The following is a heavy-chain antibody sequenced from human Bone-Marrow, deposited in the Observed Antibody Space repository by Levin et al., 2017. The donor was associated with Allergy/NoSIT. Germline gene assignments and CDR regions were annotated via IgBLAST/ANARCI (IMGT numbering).Heavy chain of an antibody. CDR1: GISVTNSY. CDR3: ATTDGGSGSYYGY. D-gene: IGHD3-10*01. J-gene: IGHJ4*02. V-gene: IGHV3-53*01. Sequence: HPGGSLRLSCAVSGISVTNSYMTWVRQAPGKGLEWVSVIYAGGATYYADSVKGRFTISRDTSTVFLQVDSLRGDDTAMYYCATTDGGSGSYYGYWGQGTLVTVSS. CDR2: IYAGGAT.